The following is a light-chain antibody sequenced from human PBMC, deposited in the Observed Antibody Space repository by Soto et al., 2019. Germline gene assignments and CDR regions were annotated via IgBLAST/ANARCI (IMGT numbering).Light chain of an antibody. CDR3: QQYIRWPLT. CDR1: QDVSSK. V-gene: IGKV3D-15*01. CDR2: DAS. J-gene: IGKJ4*01. Sequence: LVVTQSPATLSVSPGERVTLSGRTSQDVSSKLAWYQQRAGQAPSLLIYDASTRATGTPARFSGSGSGTEFTLAVSSLQSEDYAVYFCQQYIRWPLTFGGGTKVDI.